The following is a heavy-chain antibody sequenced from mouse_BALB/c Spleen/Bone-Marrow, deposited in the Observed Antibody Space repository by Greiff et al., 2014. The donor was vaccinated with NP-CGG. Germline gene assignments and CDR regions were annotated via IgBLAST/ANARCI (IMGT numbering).Heavy chain of an antibody. CDR2: INPDSSTI. Sequence: VQLQQSGGGLVQPGGSLKLSCAASGFDFSRYWMNWVRQGPGKGLDWIGEINPDSSTINYTPSLKDKFIISRDNAKNTLYLQMSKVRSEDTALYYCARLNYYGNLFVWGAGTTVTVSS. D-gene: IGHD1-1*01. J-gene: IGHJ1*01. CDR1: GFDFSRYW. CDR3: ARLNYYGNLFV. V-gene: IGHV4-1*02.